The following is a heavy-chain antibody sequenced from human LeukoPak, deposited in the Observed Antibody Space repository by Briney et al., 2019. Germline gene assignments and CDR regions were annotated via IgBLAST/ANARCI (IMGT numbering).Heavy chain of an antibody. CDR2: IYTSGST. CDR3: AREGYSSGWYGFDY. CDR1: GGSISSGSYY. Sequence: PSETLSLTCTVSGGSISSGSYYWSWIRQPAGKGLEWIGRIYTSGSTNYNPSLKSRVTMSVDTSKNQFSLKLSSVTAADTAVYYCAREGYSSGWYGFDYWGQGTLVTVSS. V-gene: IGHV4-61*02. D-gene: IGHD6-19*01. J-gene: IGHJ4*02.